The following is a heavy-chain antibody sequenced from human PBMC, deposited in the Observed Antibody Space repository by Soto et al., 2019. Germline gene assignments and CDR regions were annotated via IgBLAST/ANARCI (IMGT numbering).Heavy chain of an antibody. CDR1: GFTFSNFL. V-gene: IGHV3-7*03. Sequence: GGSLGLACEVSGFTFSNFLMTWVRQAPGKGLEWVATLNHDGSEKYYVDFVKGRFTISRDNAKNSVFLQMNSLRGEDTAVYYCATYYDILTRSRYEYWGRGTLVTVSS. D-gene: IGHD3-9*01. CDR3: ATYYDILTRSRYEY. CDR2: LNHDGSEK. J-gene: IGHJ4*02.